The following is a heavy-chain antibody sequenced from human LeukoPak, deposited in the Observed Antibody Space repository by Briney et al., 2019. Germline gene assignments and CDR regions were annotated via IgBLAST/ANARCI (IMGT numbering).Heavy chain of an antibody. J-gene: IGHJ4*02. V-gene: IGHV1-2*02. CDR2: INPNSGGT. Sequence: ASVKVSCKASGYTFTGYYMHWVRQAPGQGLEWMGWINPNSGGTNYAQKFQGRVTMTRDTSTSTAYMELSRLRSDDTAVYYCAGSIRRFLEWPTEYYFDYWGQGTLVTVSS. CDR3: AGSIRRFLEWPTEYYFDY. D-gene: IGHD3-3*01. CDR1: GYTFTGYY.